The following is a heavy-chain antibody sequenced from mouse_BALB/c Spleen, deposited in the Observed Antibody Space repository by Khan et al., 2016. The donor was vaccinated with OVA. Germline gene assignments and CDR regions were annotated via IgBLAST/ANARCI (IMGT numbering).Heavy chain of an antibody. V-gene: IGHV5-6*02. CDR2: ISNGGSYT. CDR1: GFTFSSYG. Sequence: EVELVESGGDLVKPGGSLNLSCEASGFTFSSYGMSWLRQTPDKRLEWVATISNGGSYTYFPDSVQGRLNISRDNAKNTLYLEMSSLKSEDTAMYYCERQRFTKPTAWVAYWGQGTLVTVFA. J-gene: IGHJ3*01. D-gene: IGHD1-2*01. CDR3: ERQRFTKPTAWVAY.